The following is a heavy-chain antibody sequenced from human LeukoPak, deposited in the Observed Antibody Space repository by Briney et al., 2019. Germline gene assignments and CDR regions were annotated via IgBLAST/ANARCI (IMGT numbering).Heavy chain of an antibody. D-gene: IGHD2-2*02. CDR1: GYRFTSFG. J-gene: IGHJ3*02. CDR2: IIPIFGTA. CDR3: ARDARVPAAIVHAFDI. Sequence: GASVKVSCKASGYRFTSFGISWVRQAPGQGLEWMGGIIPIFGTANYAQKFQGRVTITADESTSTAYMELSNLRSEDTAVYYCARDARVPAAIVHAFDIWGQGTMVTVSS. V-gene: IGHV1-69*13.